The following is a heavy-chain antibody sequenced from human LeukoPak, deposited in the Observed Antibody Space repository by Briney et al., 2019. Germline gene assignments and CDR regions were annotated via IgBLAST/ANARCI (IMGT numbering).Heavy chain of an antibody. V-gene: IGHV1-8*01. Sequence: ASVKVSCKASGYTFTSYDINWVRQATGQGLEWMGWMNPNSGNTGYAQKFQGRVTMTRNTSISTAYMELSSLRSEDTAVYYCARGQYYDILTGNYYYYYMDVWGKGTTVTISS. CDR1: GYTFTSYD. D-gene: IGHD3-9*01. J-gene: IGHJ6*03. CDR2: MNPNSGNT. CDR3: ARGQYYDILTGNYYYYYMDV.